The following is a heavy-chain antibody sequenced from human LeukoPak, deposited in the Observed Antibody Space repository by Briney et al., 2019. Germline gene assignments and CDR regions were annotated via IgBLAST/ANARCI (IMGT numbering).Heavy chain of an antibody. J-gene: IGHJ4*02. V-gene: IGHV1-69*13. D-gene: IGHD3-22*01. CDR1: GGTFSSYA. CDR2: IIPIFGTA. CDR3: ARSRYYDSSGYYPRPLYYFDY. Sequence: SVKVSRKASGGTFSSYAISWVRQAPGQGLEWMGGIIPIFGTANYAQKFQGRVTITADESTSTAYMELSSLRSEDTAVYYCARSRYYDSSGYYPRPLYYFDYWGQGTLVTVSS.